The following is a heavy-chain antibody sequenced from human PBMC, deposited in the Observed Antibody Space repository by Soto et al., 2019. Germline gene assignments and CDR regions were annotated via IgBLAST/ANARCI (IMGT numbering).Heavy chain of an antibody. V-gene: IGHV3-49*03. D-gene: IGHD6-19*01. J-gene: IGHJ4*02. CDR1: GFTFGDYA. Sequence: GGSVRLSXTASGFTFGDYAMSWFRQAPGKGLEWVGFIRSKAYGGTTEYAASVKGRFTISRDDSKSIAYLQMNSLKTEDTAVYYCTRDRDGSGLDYWGQGTLVTVSS. CDR2: IRSKAYGGTT. CDR3: TRDRDGSGLDY.